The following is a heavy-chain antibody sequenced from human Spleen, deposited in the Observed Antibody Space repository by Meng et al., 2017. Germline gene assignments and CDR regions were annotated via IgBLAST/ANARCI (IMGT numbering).Heavy chain of an antibody. V-gene: IGHV3-15*01. D-gene: IGHD3-22*01. CDR1: GFTFTNAW. CDR2: IKSKSDGETT. CDR3: QWLSTHPPDC. Sequence: GESLKISCSASGFTFTNAWLSWVRPTPGKGLEWLGRIKSKSDGETTDYAAPVKGRFSISRDDAKNTLYLQMNSLKTEDTAVYYCQWLSTHPPDCWGQGTLVTVSS. J-gene: IGHJ4*02.